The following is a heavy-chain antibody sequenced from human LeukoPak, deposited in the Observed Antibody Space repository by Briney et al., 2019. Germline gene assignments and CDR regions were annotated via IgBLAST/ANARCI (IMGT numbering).Heavy chain of an antibody. Sequence: SETLSLTCTVSGDSISSSSSYWGWIRQPPGKGLEWIGSIYYSGSTYYNTSLKSRVTISVDTSKNQFSLQLNSVTPEDTAVYYCARDLTYSSGWYEKSYYYYYMDVWGKGTTVTVSS. D-gene: IGHD6-19*01. CDR2: IYYSGST. CDR1: GDSISSSSSY. V-gene: IGHV4-39*02. CDR3: ARDLTYSSGWYEKSYYYYYMDV. J-gene: IGHJ6*03.